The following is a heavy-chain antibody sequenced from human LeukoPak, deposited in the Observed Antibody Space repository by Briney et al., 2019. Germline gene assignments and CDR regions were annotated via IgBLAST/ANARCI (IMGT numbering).Heavy chain of an antibody. D-gene: IGHD3-22*01. Sequence: SETLSLTCAVYGGSFNGYYWSGIRQPPGKGREWIGEINYSGSTNYNPSLKSRVTISVDTSKNQFSLKLSSVTAADTAVYYCAREDSSGYYEYWGQGTLVTVSS. CDR1: GGSFNGYY. CDR3: AREDSSGYYEY. CDR2: INYSGST. V-gene: IGHV4-34*01. J-gene: IGHJ4*02.